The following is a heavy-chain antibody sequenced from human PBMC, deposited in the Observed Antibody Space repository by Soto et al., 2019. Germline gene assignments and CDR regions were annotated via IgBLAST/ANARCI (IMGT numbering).Heavy chain of an antibody. CDR2: MYYSGST. J-gene: IGHJ5*02. CDR1: GDSIGTDGYY. CDR3: ARGGVLRFLKWFPGGWLDP. Sequence: QVQLQESGPGLVKPSHTLSLTCAVSGDSIGTDGYYWSWIRQVPGKGLEWIGHMYYSGSTSYNPSLKSRVTISGDTSKNQFSLGLTSVTAADTAVYFCARGGVLRFLKWFPGGWLDPWGQGTLVSVSS. V-gene: IGHV4-31*11. D-gene: IGHD3-3*01.